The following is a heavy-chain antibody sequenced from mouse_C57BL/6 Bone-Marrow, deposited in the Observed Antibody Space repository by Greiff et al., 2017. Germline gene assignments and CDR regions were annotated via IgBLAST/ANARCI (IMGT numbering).Heavy chain of an antibody. CDR2: ISDGGSYT. J-gene: IGHJ3*01. Sequence: EVTLVESGGGLVTPGGSLKLSCAASGFTFSSYALSLVRPPPEKRLEWVATISDGGSYTYYPDNVKGRFTIARDNAKNNLYLQMSHLKSEDTAMYYCARSDYGSSYGFAYWGQGTLVTVSA. V-gene: IGHV5-4*03. CDR1: GFTFSSYA. D-gene: IGHD1-1*01. CDR3: ARSDYGSSYGFAY.